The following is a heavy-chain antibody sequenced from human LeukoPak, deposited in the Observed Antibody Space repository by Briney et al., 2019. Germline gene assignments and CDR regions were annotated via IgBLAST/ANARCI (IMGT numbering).Heavy chain of an antibody. Sequence: AGTLSLSCAASGFTFNQYGMSWLAHAQGKGLIWLASIKHDGGEKQDGSGKTYVNSVKGRFTISRDNAKNSLYLQMNSLRAEDTAVYYCARSGRGVDSFYFYMDVWGKGTTVTVSS. J-gene: IGHJ6*03. CDR2: IKHDGGEKQDGSGK. CDR1: GFTFNQYG. CDR3: ARSGRGVDSFYFYMDV. D-gene: IGHD3-10*01. V-gene: IGHV3-7*01.